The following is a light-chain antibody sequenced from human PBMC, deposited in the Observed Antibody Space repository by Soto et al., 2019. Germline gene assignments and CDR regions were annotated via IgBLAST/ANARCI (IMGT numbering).Light chain of an antibody. CDR1: QNVANY. CDR3: QQYNSYSGM. Sequence: EIVLTQSPATLSLSPGERATLSCRASQNVANYLDWYQQKPGQAPRLLIYESSNRATGIAARFSGSGSGTDFTLTISGLQPDDFASYYCQQYNSYSGMFGQGTKVDIK. V-gene: IGKV3-11*01. J-gene: IGKJ1*01. CDR2: ESS.